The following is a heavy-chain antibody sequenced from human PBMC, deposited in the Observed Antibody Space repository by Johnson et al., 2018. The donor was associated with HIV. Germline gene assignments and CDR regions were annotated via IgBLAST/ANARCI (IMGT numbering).Heavy chain of an antibody. Sequence: VQLVESGGGLVQPGGSLRLSCAASGFTFSSYAMSWVRQAPGKGLDWVSGISGSGDNTYYADAGKGRFPISRDNAKNSLYLQMNSLRAEDTALYYCAKEIFPGVVVVAATGEAAFDIWGQGTMVTVSS. V-gene: IGHV3-23*04. D-gene: IGHD2-15*01. CDR3: AKEIFPGVVVVAATGEAAFDI. CDR1: GFTFSSYA. J-gene: IGHJ3*02. CDR2: ISGSGDNT.